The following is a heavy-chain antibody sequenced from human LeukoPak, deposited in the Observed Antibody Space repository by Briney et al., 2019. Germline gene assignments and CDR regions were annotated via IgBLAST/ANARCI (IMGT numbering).Heavy chain of an antibody. D-gene: IGHD2-2*02. CDR2: IKQDGSEK. V-gene: IGHV3-7*01. CDR1: GFTFSSYW. Sequence: GGSLRLSCAASGFTFSSYWMSWVRQAPGKGLEWVANIKQDGSEKYYVDSVKGRFTISRDNAKNSLYLQMNSLRAEDTAVYYCAREGGYCSSTSCYRRSYYFDYWGQGTLVTVSS. CDR3: AREGGYCSSTSCYRRSYYFDY. J-gene: IGHJ4*02.